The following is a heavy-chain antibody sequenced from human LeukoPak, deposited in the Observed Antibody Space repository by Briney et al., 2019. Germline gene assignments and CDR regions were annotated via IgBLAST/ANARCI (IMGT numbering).Heavy chain of an antibody. CDR1: GFTFSTYS. Sequence: GGSLRLSCAASGFTFSTYSMNWVRQAPGKGLEWVSYIGSSSTSIYYADSVKGRFTISRDNAKNSLYLQMNSLRAEDTAVYYYARDRDYYETSGYYLTFFDSWGQGTLVTVSS. CDR3: ARDRDYYETSGYYLTFFDS. J-gene: IGHJ4*02. D-gene: IGHD3-22*01. V-gene: IGHV3-48*01. CDR2: IGSSSTSI.